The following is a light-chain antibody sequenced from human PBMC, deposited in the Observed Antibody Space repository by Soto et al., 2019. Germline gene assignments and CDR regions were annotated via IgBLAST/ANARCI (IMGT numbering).Light chain of an antibody. V-gene: IGKV3-20*01. CDR3: QQYGISPT. CDR1: QSVSSNY. J-gene: IGKJ1*01. Sequence: DIVLTQSPGTLSLSPGERATLSCRSSQSVSSNYLAWYQQKPDQAPRLVIYDVSGRATGIPARFSGSGSGTDFTLTISRLEPEDSAVYYCQQYGISPTFGQGTKVEIK. CDR2: DVS.